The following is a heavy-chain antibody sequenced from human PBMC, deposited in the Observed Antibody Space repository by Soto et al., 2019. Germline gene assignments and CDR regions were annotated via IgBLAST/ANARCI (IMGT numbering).Heavy chain of an antibody. V-gene: IGHV4-59*01. J-gene: IGHJ6*02. Sequence: KASETLSLTCTVSGGSISTYYWSWIRQPPGKGLEWIGYIHYSGSTSYNPSLKSRVTISVDTSKNQFSLKLRSVTAADTAVYYCASDRSSGWDQGYGMDVWGQGTTVTVSS. CDR2: IHYSGST. CDR3: ASDRSSGWDQGYGMDV. D-gene: IGHD6-19*01. CDR1: GGSISTYY.